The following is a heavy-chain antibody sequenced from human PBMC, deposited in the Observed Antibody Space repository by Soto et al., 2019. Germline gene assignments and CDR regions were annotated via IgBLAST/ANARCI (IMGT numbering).Heavy chain of an antibody. V-gene: IGHV4-4*02. CDR2: TRNSGGA. D-gene: IGHD6-19*01. J-gene: IGHJ4*02. CDR1: SGSIFSSNW. Sequence: QVQLQESGPGLVKPSGTLSLTCAVSSGSIFSSNWWSWVRQPPGKGLEWIGETRNSGGANYNPSLQRRVTISVDRSKNRFFLELRSVTAADPAVYYCASHLVMAGTRGFDHWGLGTLVTVSS. CDR3: ASHLVMAGTRGFDH.